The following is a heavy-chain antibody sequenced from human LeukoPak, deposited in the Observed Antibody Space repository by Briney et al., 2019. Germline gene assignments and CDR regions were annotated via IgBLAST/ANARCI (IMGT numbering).Heavy chain of an antibody. Sequence: SVKVSCKASGGTFSSYAISWVRQAPGQGLEWMGGTIPIFGTANYAQKFQGRVTITADESTSTAYMELSSLRSEDTAVYYCARGKIAAAVLNWFDPWGQGTLVTVSS. J-gene: IGHJ5*02. CDR2: TIPIFGTA. CDR1: GGTFSSYA. V-gene: IGHV1-69*13. D-gene: IGHD6-13*01. CDR3: ARGKIAAAVLNWFDP.